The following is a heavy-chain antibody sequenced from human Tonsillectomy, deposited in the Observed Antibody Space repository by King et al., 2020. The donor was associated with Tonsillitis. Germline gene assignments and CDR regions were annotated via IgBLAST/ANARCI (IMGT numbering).Heavy chain of an antibody. V-gene: IGHV3-7*04. J-gene: IGHJ4*02. Sequence: VQLVESGGGLVQPGGSLRLSCAASGFTFSSYWMSWVRQAPGKGLEWVANIKQDGSEKYYVDSVKGRFTISRDNAKNSLYLQMNSLRAEDTAVYYCAREIVVVIEYYFDYWGQGTLVTVSS. D-gene: IGHD3-22*01. CDR2: IKQDGSEK. CDR3: AREIVVVIEYYFDY. CDR1: GFTFSSYW.